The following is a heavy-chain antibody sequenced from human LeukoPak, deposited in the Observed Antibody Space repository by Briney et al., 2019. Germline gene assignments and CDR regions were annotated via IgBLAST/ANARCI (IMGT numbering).Heavy chain of an antibody. CDR3: AREAYDSGSFRTDYYYMDV. J-gene: IGHJ6*03. Sequence: ASVKVSCKASGYTFTGYYMHWVRQAPGQGLEWMGWIYPNCGGTNYAQKFQGRVTVTRDTSISTAYMELSRLRSDDTAVYYCAREAYDSGSFRTDYYYMDVWGKGTTVTISS. CDR1: GYTFTGYY. V-gene: IGHV1-2*02. CDR2: IYPNCGGT. D-gene: IGHD3-10*01.